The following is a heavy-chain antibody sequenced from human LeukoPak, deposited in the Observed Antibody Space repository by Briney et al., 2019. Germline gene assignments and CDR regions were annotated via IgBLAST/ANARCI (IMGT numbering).Heavy chain of an antibody. V-gene: IGHV3-11*01. D-gene: IGHD5-24*01. Sequence: GGSLRLSCAPSGFTFVAYYMSGIPQAPGKGLEGFSYISSSGSTIYYADSVKGRFTISRDNAKNSLYLQMNSLRAEDTAVYYCARDRGDGYSGLYYFDYWGQGTLVTVSS. J-gene: IGHJ4*02. CDR2: ISSSGSTI. CDR3: ARDRGDGYSGLYYFDY. CDR1: GFTFVAYY.